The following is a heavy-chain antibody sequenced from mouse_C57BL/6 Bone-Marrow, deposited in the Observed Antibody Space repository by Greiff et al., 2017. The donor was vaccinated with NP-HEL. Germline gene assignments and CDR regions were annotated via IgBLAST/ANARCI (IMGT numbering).Heavy chain of an antibody. CDR2: ISSGSSTI. D-gene: IGHD1-1*01. CDR1: GFTFSDYG. V-gene: IGHV5-17*01. Sequence: EVHLVESGGGLVKPGGSLKLSCAASGFTFSDYGMHWVRQAPEKGLEWVAYISSGSSTIYYADTVKGRFTISRDNAKNTLFLQMTSLRSEDTAMYYCAREITTVVATRYFDVWGTGTTVTVSS. CDR3: AREITTVVATRYFDV. J-gene: IGHJ1*03.